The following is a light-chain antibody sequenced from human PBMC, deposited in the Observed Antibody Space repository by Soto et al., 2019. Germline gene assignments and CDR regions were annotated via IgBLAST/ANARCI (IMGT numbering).Light chain of an antibody. J-gene: IGKJ2*02. CDR3: QQYNSYPGT. CDR2: DAS. CDR1: QSISSW. V-gene: IGKV1-5*01. Sequence: DIPMTQSPSTLSASVGDRVIITCRASQSISSWLAWYQQKPGKAPKLLIYDASSLESGVPSRFRGSGSGTEFTLTISSLQPDDFVTYYCQQYNSYPGTFGQGTKLEIK.